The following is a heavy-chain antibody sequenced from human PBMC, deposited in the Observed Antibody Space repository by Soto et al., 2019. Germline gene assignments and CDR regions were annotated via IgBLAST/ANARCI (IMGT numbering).Heavy chain of an antibody. D-gene: IGHD3-10*01. CDR1: GDSISSRTYY. CDR3: AAMMDSYGSGSYPLDY. J-gene: IGHJ4*02. CDR2: IYYSGST. V-gene: IGHV4-31*03. Sequence: PSETLSLTCTVSGDSISSRTYYWSWIRQHPGKGLEWIGNIYYSGSTYYNPSLKSRVIISVDTSKSHFSLRLSSVTAADTAVYYCAAMMDSYGSGSYPLDYWGQGTLVTVSS.